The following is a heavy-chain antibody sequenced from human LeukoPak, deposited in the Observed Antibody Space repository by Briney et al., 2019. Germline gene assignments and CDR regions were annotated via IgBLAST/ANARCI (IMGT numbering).Heavy chain of an antibody. J-gene: IGHJ6*02. V-gene: IGHV1-46*01. CDR3: ARDIKGSGSYYNVPNYYYYGMDV. CDR2: INPSGGST. D-gene: IGHD3-10*01. CDR1: GYTFTSYY. Sequence: ASVKVSCKASGYTFTSYYMHWVRQAPGQGLEWMGIINPSGGSTSYAQKFQGRVTMTRDTSTSTVYMELSGLRSEDTAVYYCARDIKGSGSYYNVPNYYYYGMDVWGQGTTVTVSS.